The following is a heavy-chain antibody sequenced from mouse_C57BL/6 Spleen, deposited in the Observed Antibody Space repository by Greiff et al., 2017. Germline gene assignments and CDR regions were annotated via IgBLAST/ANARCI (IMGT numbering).Heavy chain of an antibody. V-gene: IGHV1-53*01. D-gene: IGHD2-13*01. J-gene: IGHJ4*01. CDR2: INPSDSGT. Sequence: VQLQQPGAELVKPGASVKLSCKASGYTFTSYWMQWVKQRPGQGLEWIGDINPSDSGTNYNEKFKSKATLTVDKSSSTAYMQLSSLTSEDSAVYYCARPDSCSVAFDYWGQGTTLTVSS. CDR3: ARPDSCSVAFDY. CDR1: GYTFTSYW.